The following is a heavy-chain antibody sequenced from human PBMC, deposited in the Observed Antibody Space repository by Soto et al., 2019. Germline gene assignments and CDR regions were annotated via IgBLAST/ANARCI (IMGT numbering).Heavy chain of an antibody. CDR3: ARPAFGFWSGSGYYYYGMDV. Sequence: ASVKVSCKAPGYTFTSYGISWVRQAPGQGLEWMGWISAYNGNTNYAQKLQGRVTMTTDTSTSTAYMELRSLRSDDTAVYYCARPAFGFWSGSGYYYYGMDVWGQGTTVTVSS. V-gene: IGHV1-18*04. D-gene: IGHD3-3*01. CDR1: GYTFTSYG. J-gene: IGHJ6*02. CDR2: ISAYNGNT.